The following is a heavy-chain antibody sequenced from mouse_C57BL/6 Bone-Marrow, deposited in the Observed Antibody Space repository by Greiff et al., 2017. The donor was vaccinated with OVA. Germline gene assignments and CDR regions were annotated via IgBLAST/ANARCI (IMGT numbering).Heavy chain of an antibody. Sequence: VQLKQSGPELVKPGASVKIPCKASGYTFTDYNMDWVKQSPGKSLEWIGDINPNNGGTIYNQKFKGKATLTVDKSSSTAYMELRSLTSEDTAVYYGARWGTYYVNPFAYWGQGTLVTVSA. J-gene: IGHJ3*01. V-gene: IGHV1-18*01. D-gene: IGHD2-10*01. CDR2: INPNNGGT. CDR1: GYTFTDYN. CDR3: ARWGTYYVNPFAY.